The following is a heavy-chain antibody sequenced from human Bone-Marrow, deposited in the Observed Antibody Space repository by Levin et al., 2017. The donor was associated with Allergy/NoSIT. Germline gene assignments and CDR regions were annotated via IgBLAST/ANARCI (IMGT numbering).Heavy chain of an antibody. CDR3: ARFGASRALSVAYYYYGMDV. Sequence: SQTLSLTCAVSGYSISSGYYWGWIRQSPGKGLEWIATIYQSGSTYYNSSLRGRVTISIDTSKNQFSLTLTSVTAADTAVYFCARFGASRALSVAYYYYGMDVWGQGTTVTVS. V-gene: IGHV4-38-2*01. CDR2: IYQSGST. D-gene: IGHD3-16*01. CDR1: GYSISSGYY. J-gene: IGHJ6*02.